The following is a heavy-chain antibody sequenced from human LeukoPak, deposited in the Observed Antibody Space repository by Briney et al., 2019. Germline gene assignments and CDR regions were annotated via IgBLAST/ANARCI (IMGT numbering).Heavy chain of an antibody. D-gene: IGHD5-12*01. CDR2: ISAYNGNT. V-gene: IGHV1-18*01. CDR3: ARDPRLGYSGYDYVTGMDY. CDR1: GYTFTNYG. Sequence: GASVKVSCKASGYTFTNYGVTWVRQAPGQGLEWMGWISAYNGNTNYAQKLQGRVTMTTDTSTSTAYMELRSLRSNDTAVYYCARDPRLGYSGYDYVTGMDYWGQGTLVTVSS. J-gene: IGHJ4*02.